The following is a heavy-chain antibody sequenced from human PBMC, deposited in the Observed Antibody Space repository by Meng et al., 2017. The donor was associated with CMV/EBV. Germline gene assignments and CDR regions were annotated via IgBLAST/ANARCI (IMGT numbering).Heavy chain of an antibody. CDR3: VRSYCSSTSCYIPPEYFQH. CDR2: IIPIFGTA. D-gene: IGHD2-2*02. J-gene: IGHJ1*01. V-gene: IGHV1-69*05. CDR1: GGTFSSYA. Sequence: SVKVSCKASGGTFSSYAISWVRQAPGQGLEWMGGIIPIFGTANYAQKFQGRVTITTDESTSTAYMELSSLRSEETAVYYCVRSYCSSTSCYIPPEYFQHWGQGTLVTVTS.